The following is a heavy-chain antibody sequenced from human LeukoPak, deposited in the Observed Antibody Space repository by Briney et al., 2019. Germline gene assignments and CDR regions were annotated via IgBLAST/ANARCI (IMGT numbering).Heavy chain of an antibody. Sequence: ASVKVSCKASGYTFTRYYMHWVRQAPGQGLEWMGIINPSGGSTSFAQKFQGRVTMTRDTSTSTVYMELSSLRSEDTSMYYCARSSSWPHFDYWGQGTPVTVSS. D-gene: IGHD6-13*01. CDR2: INPSGGST. J-gene: IGHJ4*02. V-gene: IGHV1-46*01. CDR3: ARSSSWPHFDY. CDR1: GYTFTRYY.